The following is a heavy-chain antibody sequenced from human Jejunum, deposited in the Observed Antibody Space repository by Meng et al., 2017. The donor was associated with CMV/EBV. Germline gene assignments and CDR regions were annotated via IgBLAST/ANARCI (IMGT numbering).Heavy chain of an antibody. CDR1: GYDFIDYG. Sequence: QVQLVQSGAEVKKPGASVTVSCKASGYDFIDYGISWVRQAPGQGLEWMGWISPYTGNTNYAQRFQGRVTMTTDTSTSTAYMDLSSLRSEDTAVYFCAIDPSGYYYKFWGQGTLVTVSS. CDR3: AIDPSGYYYKF. J-gene: IGHJ4*02. V-gene: IGHV1-18*01. D-gene: IGHD3-22*01. CDR2: ISPYTGNT.